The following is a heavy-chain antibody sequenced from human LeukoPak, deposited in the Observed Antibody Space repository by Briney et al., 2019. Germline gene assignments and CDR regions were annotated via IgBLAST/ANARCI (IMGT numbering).Heavy chain of an antibody. Sequence: GASVKVSCKASGYTFSSYGISWVRQAPGQRLEWMGWINPNSGGTNYAQKFQGRVTMTRDTSISTAYMELSRLRSDDTAVYYCARDYLARCSSTSCPLGFDYWGQGTLVTVSS. CDR1: GYTFSSYG. J-gene: IGHJ4*02. D-gene: IGHD2-2*01. CDR2: INPNSGGT. CDR3: ARDYLARCSSTSCPLGFDY. V-gene: IGHV1-2*02.